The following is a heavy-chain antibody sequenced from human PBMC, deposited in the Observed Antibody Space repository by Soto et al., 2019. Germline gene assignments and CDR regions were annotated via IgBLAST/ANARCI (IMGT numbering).Heavy chain of an antibody. CDR2: ISYDGSNK. V-gene: IGHV3-30*18. D-gene: IGHD3-16*02. CDR3: AKSYVIVADYYGMDV. Sequence: VGSLRLSCAASGFTFSSDGMHWVRQAPGKGLEWVAVISYDGSNKYYADSVKGRFTISRDNSKNTLYLQMNSLRAEDTAVYYCAKSYVIVADYYGMDVWGQGTTVTVSS. J-gene: IGHJ6*02. CDR1: GFTFSSDG.